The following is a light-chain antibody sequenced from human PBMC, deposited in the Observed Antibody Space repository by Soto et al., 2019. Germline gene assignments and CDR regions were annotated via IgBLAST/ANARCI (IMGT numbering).Light chain of an antibody. V-gene: IGLV3-21*02. CDR1: NIGSKS. CDR2: DDS. Sequence: SYDLTQPPAVSVAPGQAARITCGGNNIGSKSVHWYQQKPGQAPVLVVYDDSDRPSGIPERFSGSNSGYTATLTIRRVEAGDEADYYCQVWDSSGDHYVFGTGTKVTVL. J-gene: IGLJ1*01. CDR3: QVWDSSGDHYV.